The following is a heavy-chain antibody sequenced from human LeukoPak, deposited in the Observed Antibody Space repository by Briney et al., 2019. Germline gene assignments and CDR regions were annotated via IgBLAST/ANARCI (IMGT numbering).Heavy chain of an antibody. CDR1: GYSISSGYY. D-gene: IGHD2-15*01. J-gene: IGHJ4*02. CDR3: ARQDYEWVVVNFDY. V-gene: IGHV4-38-2*02. Sequence: SETLSLTCTVSGYSISSGYYWGWIRQPPGKGLEWIGSIYHSGSTYYNPSLKSRVTISVDTSKNQFSLKLSSVTAADTAVYYCARQDYEWVVVNFDYWGQGTLVTVSS. CDR2: IYHSGST.